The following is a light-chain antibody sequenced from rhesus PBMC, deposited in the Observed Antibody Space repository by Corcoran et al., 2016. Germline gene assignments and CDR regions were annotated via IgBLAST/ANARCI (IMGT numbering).Light chain of an antibody. V-gene: IGKV1-19*01. CDR2: YTS. Sequence: DIHMTQSPSSLSASLGDKVTITCHASQDISRWLAWYQQKPGKAPKPLIYYTSSLQSGVPTRFSGSGSGTDYTRTISSLQPEDFATYYCQQYDDLPWTFGQGTKVEIK. CDR1: QDISRW. J-gene: IGKJ1*01. CDR3: QQYDDLPWT.